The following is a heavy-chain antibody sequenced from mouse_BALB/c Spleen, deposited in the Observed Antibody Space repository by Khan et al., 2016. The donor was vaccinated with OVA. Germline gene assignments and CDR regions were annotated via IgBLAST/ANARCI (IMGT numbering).Heavy chain of an antibody. Sequence: VQLQQSGAELAKPGASVKMSCKASGYTFTSYWMHWIKQRPGQGLEWIGYINPTSGYTDYNQKFKDKATLTADKSSSTAYMQLSSLTSDDSAVHYCARERIDYWGQGTALTVAS. CDR3: ARERIDY. CDR1: GYTFTSYW. CDR2: INPTSGYT. V-gene: IGHV1-7*01. J-gene: IGHJ2*01.